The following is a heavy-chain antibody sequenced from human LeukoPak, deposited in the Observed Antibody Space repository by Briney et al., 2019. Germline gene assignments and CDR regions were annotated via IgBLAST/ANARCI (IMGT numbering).Heavy chain of an antibody. V-gene: IGHV1-18*01. Sequence: EASVTVSCKASGYTFNNYGVSWVRQAPGQGLEWVGWIDTYRGSTNYAQNLQGRVTVTTDTSTTTVYMELRSLRSDDTAVYYCARPNTDATGYFFDYWGQGTQVTVSS. D-gene: IGHD1-1*01. CDR1: GYTFNNYG. CDR3: ARPNTDATGYFFDY. J-gene: IGHJ4*02. CDR2: IDTYRGST.